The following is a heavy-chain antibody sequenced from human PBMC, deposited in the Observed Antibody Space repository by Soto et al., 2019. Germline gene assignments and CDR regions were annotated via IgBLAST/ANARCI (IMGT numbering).Heavy chain of an antibody. Sequence: LRLSCAASGFTFSSYAMSWVRQAPGKGLEWVSAISGSGGSTYYADSVKGRFTISRDNSKNTLYLQMNSLRAEDTAVYYCAKVVSVTTFYFDYWGQGTLVTVSS. CDR3: AKVVSVTTFYFDY. D-gene: IGHD4-17*01. CDR1: GFTFSSYA. J-gene: IGHJ4*02. CDR2: ISGSGGST. V-gene: IGHV3-23*01.